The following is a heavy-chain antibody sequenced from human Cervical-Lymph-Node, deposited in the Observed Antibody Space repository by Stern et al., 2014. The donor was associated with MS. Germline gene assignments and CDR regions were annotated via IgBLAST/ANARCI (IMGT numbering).Heavy chain of an antibody. Sequence: QMQLVQSGAALRKPGASVEVSCEASGYNFIDYYIHWVRQAPGKGLELVGWINPHTGDTRYAQNFIGRVAMTRDTSINTAYLELNSLTSDDTAFYYCTRGRGTLLYLHWGQGTLITVSS. CDR3: TRGRGTLLYLH. CDR2: INPHTGDT. V-gene: IGHV1-2*02. CDR1: GYNFIDYY. J-gene: IGHJ4*02. D-gene: IGHD2-15*01.